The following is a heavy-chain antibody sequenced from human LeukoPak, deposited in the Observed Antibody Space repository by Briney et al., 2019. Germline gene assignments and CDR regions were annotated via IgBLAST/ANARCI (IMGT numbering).Heavy chain of an antibody. CDR2: ITSRGTHI. J-gene: IGHJ6*03. V-gene: IGHV3-21*01. Sequence: GGSLRLSCAASGFAFNSYTIKWVRQAPGKGLEWVSAITSRGTHIYNADSVKGRFTISRDNAGNSAYLQMSSLRAEDTAVYYCARVAQGATTENYYYYYMDVWGKGTTVTVSS. CDR3: ARVAQGATTENYYYYYMDV. D-gene: IGHD4-11*01. CDR1: GFAFNSYT.